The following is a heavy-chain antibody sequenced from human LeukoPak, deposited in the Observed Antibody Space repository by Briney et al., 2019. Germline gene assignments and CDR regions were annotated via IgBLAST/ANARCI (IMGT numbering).Heavy chain of an antibody. Sequence: GGSLRLSCAASGFSLGNYGMNWVRQAPGKGLERVSTITTGGATYYADSVKGRFAISKDNSLKTVSLQMNTLRAEDTAVYYCTNTGPGSGWSRYYFDFRGPGTRVSVSS. V-gene: IGHV3-23*01. D-gene: IGHD6-19*01. J-gene: IGHJ4*02. CDR1: GFSLGNYG. CDR2: ITTGGAT. CDR3: TNTGPGSGWSRYYFDF.